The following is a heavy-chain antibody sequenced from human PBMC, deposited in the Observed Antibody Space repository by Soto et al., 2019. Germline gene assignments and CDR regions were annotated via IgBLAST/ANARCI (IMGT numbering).Heavy chain of an antibody. D-gene: IGHD6-13*01. V-gene: IGHV3-23*01. CDR3: ANHLAAGTKHLFDY. CDR2: ISGSGGST. J-gene: IGHJ4*02. CDR1: GFTFSSYA. Sequence: GVSLRLSCAASGFTFSSYAMSWVRQAPGKGLEWVSAISGSGGSTYYADSVKGRFTISRDNSKNTLYLQMNSLRAEDTAVYYRANHLAAGTKHLFDYWGQGTLVTVPS.